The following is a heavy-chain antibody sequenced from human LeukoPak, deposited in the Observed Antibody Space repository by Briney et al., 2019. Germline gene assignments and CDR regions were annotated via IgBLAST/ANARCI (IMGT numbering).Heavy chain of an antibody. Sequence: SETLSLTCAVYGGSFRGYYWRWIRQPPGKGLEWIGEINHSGSTNYNPSLKSRVTISVDTSKNQFSLKLSSVTAADTAVYDCAGIGIAVAGRVYWGQGTLVAVSS. CDR2: INHSGST. CDR1: GGSFRGYY. V-gene: IGHV4-34*01. D-gene: IGHD6-19*01. CDR3: AGIGIAVAGRVY. J-gene: IGHJ4*02.